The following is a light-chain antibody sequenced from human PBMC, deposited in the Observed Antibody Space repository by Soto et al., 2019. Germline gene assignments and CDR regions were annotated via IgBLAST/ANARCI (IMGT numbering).Light chain of an antibody. Sequence: EIVLTQSPGTLSLSPGERATLSCRASKSVSSSYLARYQQKPGQAPRLLIYGASSRATGIPDRFSGSGSGTDFTLTISRLAPEDFAVYYCQQYGSSPPYTFGQGNKLEIK. J-gene: IGKJ2*01. CDR3: QQYGSSPPYT. V-gene: IGKV3-20*01. CDR2: GAS. CDR1: KSVSSSY.